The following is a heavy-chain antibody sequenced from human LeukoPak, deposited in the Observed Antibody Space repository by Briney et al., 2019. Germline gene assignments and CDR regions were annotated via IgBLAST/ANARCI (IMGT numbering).Heavy chain of an antibody. D-gene: IGHD5-24*01. J-gene: IGHJ3*02. CDR1: GYTFTSYG. Sequence: ASVKVYCKASGYTFTSYGISWVRPAPGQGLEWMGWISAYNGNTNYAQKLQGRVTMTTDTSTSTAYMELRSLRSDDTAVYYCARWEMATIEDDAFDIWGQGTMVTVSS. CDR3: ARWEMATIEDDAFDI. CDR2: ISAYNGNT. V-gene: IGHV1-18*01.